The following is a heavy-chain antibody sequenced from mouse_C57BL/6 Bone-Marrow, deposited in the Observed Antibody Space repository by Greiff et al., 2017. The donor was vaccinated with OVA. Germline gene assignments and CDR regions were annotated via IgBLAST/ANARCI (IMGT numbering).Heavy chain of an antibody. V-gene: IGHV1-55*01. Sequence: QVQLQQPGAELVKPGASVKMSCKASGYTFTSYWITWVKQRPGQGLEWIGDIYPGSGSTNYNEKFKSKATLTVDTSSSTAYMQLSSLTSEDSAVYDCARWDGYYLYWYFDVWGTGTTVTVSS. CDR3: ARWDGYYLYWYFDV. D-gene: IGHD2-3*01. CDR1: GYTFTSYW. J-gene: IGHJ1*03. CDR2: IYPGSGST.